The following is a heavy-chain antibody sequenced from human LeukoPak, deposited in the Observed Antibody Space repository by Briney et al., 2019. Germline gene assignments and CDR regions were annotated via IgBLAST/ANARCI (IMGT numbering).Heavy chain of an antibody. CDR1: GGSISSSSYY. CDR2: IYYSGST. D-gene: IGHD2-21*02. Sequence: KPSETLSLTCTVSGGSISSSSYYWGWIRQPPGKGLEWIGSIYYSGSTYYNPSLKSRVTISVDTSKNQFSLKLSSVTAADTAVYYCARLVVTALHDAFDIWGQGTIVTVSS. V-gene: IGHV4-39*01. CDR3: ARLVVTALHDAFDI. J-gene: IGHJ3*02.